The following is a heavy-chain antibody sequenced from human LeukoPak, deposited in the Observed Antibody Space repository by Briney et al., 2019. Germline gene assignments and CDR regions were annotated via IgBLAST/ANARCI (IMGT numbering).Heavy chain of an antibody. CDR2: INHSGST. CDR3: ARVNYGPSRGECDY. V-gene: IGHV4-34*01. Sequence: SETLSLTCAVYGGSFSGYYWSWIRQPPGKGLEWIGEINHSGSTNYNPSLKSRVTISVDTSKNQFSLKLSSVTAADTAVYYCARVNYGPSRGECDYWGQGTLVTVSS. J-gene: IGHJ4*02. D-gene: IGHD3-10*01. CDR1: GGSFSGYY.